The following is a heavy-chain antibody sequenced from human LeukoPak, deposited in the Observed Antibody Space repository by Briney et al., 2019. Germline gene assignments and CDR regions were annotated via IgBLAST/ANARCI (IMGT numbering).Heavy chain of an antibody. D-gene: IGHD2-2*01. CDR3: ARHHCSSTSCYANYYYMDV. CDR2: IYYSGST. CDR1: GGYISSYY. J-gene: IGHJ6*03. V-gene: IGHV4-59*08. Sequence: SETLSLTCTVSGGYISSYYWSWIRQPPGKGLEWFGYIYYSGSTNYNPSLKSRVTISVDTSKTQFSLKLSSVTAADTAVYYCARHHCSSTSCYANYYYMDVWGKGTTVTVSS.